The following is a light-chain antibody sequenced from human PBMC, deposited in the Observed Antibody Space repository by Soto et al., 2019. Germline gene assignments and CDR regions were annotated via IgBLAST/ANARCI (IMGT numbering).Light chain of an antibody. V-gene: IGKV3-20*01. Sequence: EIVLTQSPGTLSLSPGERATISCRASQSVSSSYLAWYQQKPGQAPRLLIYGASSRATGIPDRFSGSGSGTDFTLTISRLEPEAFAVYSCQQYGSSPFTFGPGTKVDIK. CDR1: QSVSSSY. CDR2: GAS. J-gene: IGKJ3*01. CDR3: QQYGSSPFT.